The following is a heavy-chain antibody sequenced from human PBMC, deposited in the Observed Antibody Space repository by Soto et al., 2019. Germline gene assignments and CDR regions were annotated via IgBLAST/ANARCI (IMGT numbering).Heavy chain of an antibody. V-gene: IGHV3-23*01. D-gene: IGHD3-16*01. J-gene: IGHJ4*02. CDR1: GFTFSSYA. CDR2: ISGSGGST. Sequence: GVLRLSCAASGFTFSSYAMSWVRQAPGKGLEWVSAISGSGGSTYYADSVKGRFTISRDNSKNTLYLQMNSLRAEDTAVYYCAKERTEFGALDYWGQGTLVPVSS. CDR3: AKERTEFGALDY.